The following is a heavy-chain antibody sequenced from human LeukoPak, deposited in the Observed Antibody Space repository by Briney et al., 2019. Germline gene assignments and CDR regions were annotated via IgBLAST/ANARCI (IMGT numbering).Heavy chain of an antibody. J-gene: IGHJ6*02. Sequence: PGRSLRLSCAASGFTFSSYGMHWVRQAPGKGLEWVAVIWYDGSNKYYADSVKGRFTISRDNSKNTLYLQMNSLRAEDTAVYYCARDRHSSSSLWFDYYYGMDVWGQGTTVTVSS. V-gene: IGHV3-33*01. CDR3: ARDRHSSSSLWFDYYYGMDV. D-gene: IGHD6-6*01. CDR2: IWYDGSNK. CDR1: GFTFSSYG.